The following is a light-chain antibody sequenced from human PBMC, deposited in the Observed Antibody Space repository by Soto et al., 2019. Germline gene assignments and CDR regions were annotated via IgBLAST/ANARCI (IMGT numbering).Light chain of an antibody. V-gene: IGKV1-39*01. J-gene: IGKJ1*01. Sequence: DIQMTQSPASLSASVGERVTITCRASQSMRTYLNWYQQKPGKAPNLLIHAASSLQSGVPSRFSGSGAGTDFTLTISSLQPEDFATYYCQQSYSTPWTFGQGTKVEIK. CDR3: QQSYSTPWT. CDR2: AAS. CDR1: QSMRTY.